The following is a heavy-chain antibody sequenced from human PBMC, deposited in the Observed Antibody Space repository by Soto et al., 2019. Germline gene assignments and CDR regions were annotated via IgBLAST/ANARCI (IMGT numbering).Heavy chain of an antibody. D-gene: IGHD3-22*01. CDR2: ISPYDDNT. CDR3: ARGGYYDSSGSRNYHYYGMDA. V-gene: IGHV1-18*01. J-gene: IGHJ6*02. CDR1: GYTFNSYG. Sequence: QVQLVQSGTEVKKPGASVKVSCKASGYTFNSYGISWVRQAPGQGLEWMGWISPYDDNTNYAQNLQGRVTMTTDTSTRTADMELRSMRYDDTAVYYCARGGYYDSSGSRNYHYYGMDAWGQGTTVTVS.